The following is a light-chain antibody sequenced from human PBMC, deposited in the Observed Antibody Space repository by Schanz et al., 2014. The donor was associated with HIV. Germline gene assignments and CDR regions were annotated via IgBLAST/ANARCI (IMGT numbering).Light chain of an antibody. J-gene: IGKJ4*01. CDR1: QSVSNNY. CDR3: QQRNNWPLT. CDR2: DAS. V-gene: IGKV3D-20*02. Sequence: EIVLTQSPGTLSLSPGERAALSCRASQSVSNNYLAWYQQKHGQAPRLLIYDASTRATDIPPRFSGSGSGTDFTLTISSLEPEDSAVYYCQQRNNWPLTFGGGTKVRIK.